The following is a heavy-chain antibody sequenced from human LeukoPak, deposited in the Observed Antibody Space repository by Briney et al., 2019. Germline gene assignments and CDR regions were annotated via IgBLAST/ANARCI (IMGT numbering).Heavy chain of an antibody. CDR2: ISSSSSYI. CDR1: GFTFSSYS. V-gene: IGHV3-21*01. CDR3: AGERYYYDSSGYYYYYGMDV. J-gene: IGHJ6*02. D-gene: IGHD3-22*01. Sequence: GGSLRLSCAASGFTFSSYSMNWVRQAPGKGLEWVSSISSSSSYIYYADSVKGRFTISRDNAKNSLYLQMNSLRAEDTAVYYCAGERYYYDSSGYYYYYGMDVWGQGTTVTVSS.